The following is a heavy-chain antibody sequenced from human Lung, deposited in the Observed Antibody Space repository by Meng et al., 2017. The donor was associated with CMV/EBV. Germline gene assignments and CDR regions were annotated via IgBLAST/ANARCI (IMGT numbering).Heavy chain of an antibody. V-gene: IGHV3-48*03. CDR1: GFTFSSYE. CDR2: ISSSGSII. J-gene: IGHJ4*02. CDR3: ARDIAVAAVED. Sequence: GGSLRLSCAASGFTFSSYEMNWVRQAPGKGLEWVSYISSSGSIIYYADSVKGRFTVSRDNAENSLYLQMNSLRAEDTAVYYCARDIAVAAVEDWGQGTLVNVAS. D-gene: IGHD6-13*01.